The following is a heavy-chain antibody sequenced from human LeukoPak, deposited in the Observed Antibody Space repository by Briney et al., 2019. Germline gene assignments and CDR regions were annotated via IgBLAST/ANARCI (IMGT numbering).Heavy chain of an antibody. CDR1: GIIFNNFW. Sequence: GGSLRLSCAASGIIFNNFWMGWVRQAPGKGLEWVANIKQDGSEKNYVDSVKGRFTISRDNARNSLYLQMSSLRVEDTAVYYCAKAMGATLFDYWGQGTLVTVSS. D-gene: IGHD1-26*01. V-gene: IGHV3-7*03. CDR3: AKAMGATLFDY. CDR2: IKQDGSEK. J-gene: IGHJ4*02.